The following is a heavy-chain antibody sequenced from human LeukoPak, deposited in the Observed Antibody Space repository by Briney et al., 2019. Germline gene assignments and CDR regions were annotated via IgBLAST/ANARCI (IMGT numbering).Heavy chain of an antibody. Sequence: SQTLSLTCTVSGGSISSGGYFWSWIRQHPGKGLEWIGYIYYSGSTYYNPSLKSRVTISVDTSKNQFSLKLSSVTAADTAVYYCARSYDSSGYYYWGQGTLVTVSP. V-gene: IGHV4-31*03. D-gene: IGHD3-22*01. CDR3: ARSYDSSGYYY. CDR1: GGSISSGGYF. CDR2: IYYSGST. J-gene: IGHJ4*02.